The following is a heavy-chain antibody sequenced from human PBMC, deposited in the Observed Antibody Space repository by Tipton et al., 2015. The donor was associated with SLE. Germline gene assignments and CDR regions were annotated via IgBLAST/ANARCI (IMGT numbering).Heavy chain of an antibody. Sequence: SLRLSCAASGFTFSGSWMYWFRQAPGKGLEWVSVIYSGGSTYYADSVKGRFTISRHNSKNTLYLQMNSLRAEDTAVYYCARDRSSSDAFDIWGQGTMVTVSS. CDR3: ARDRSSSDAFDI. D-gene: IGHD2-2*01. V-gene: IGHV3-53*04. CDR1: GFTFSGSW. CDR2: IYSGGST. J-gene: IGHJ3*02.